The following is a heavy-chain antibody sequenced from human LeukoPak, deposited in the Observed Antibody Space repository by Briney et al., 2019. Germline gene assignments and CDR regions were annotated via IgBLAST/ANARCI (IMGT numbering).Heavy chain of an antibody. CDR1: GYTFTGYY. J-gene: IGHJ6*02. V-gene: IGHV1-2*02. D-gene: IGHD3-22*01. Sequence: GASVKVSCKASGYTFTGYYMHWVRQAPGQGLEWMGWINPNSGGTSYAQKFQGRVTMTRDTSISTAYMELSRLRSDDTAVYYCARDYYDSSGYSLAGYYYYGMDVWGQGTTVTVSS. CDR2: INPNSGGT. CDR3: ARDYYDSSGYSLAGYYYYGMDV.